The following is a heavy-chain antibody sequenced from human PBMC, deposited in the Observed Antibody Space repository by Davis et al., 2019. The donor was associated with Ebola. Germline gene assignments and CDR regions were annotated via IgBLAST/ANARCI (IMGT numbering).Heavy chain of an antibody. CDR3: AKASRVWWLLKDY. CDR2: ISASGGGT. J-gene: IGHJ4*02. CDR1: GFTFSTYA. V-gene: IGHV3-23*01. D-gene: IGHD5-12*01. Sequence: GESLKISCAASGFTFSTYAMSWVRQAPGKGLEWVSAISASGGGTYYADSVKGRFTISRDNSKNTLYLQMNSLRAEDTAVYYCAKASRVWWLLKDYWGQGTLVTVSS.